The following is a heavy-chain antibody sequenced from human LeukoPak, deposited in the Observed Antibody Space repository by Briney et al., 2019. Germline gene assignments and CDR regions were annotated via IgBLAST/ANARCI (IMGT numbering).Heavy chain of an antibody. Sequence: GGSLRLSCAASGFTFGSYGMHWVRQAPGKGLEWVAVIWYDGSNKYYADSVKGRFTISRDNSKHTLYLQMNSLRAEDTAVYYCARDDSMTTVGLFDYWGQGTLVTVSS. CDR1: GFTFGSYG. J-gene: IGHJ4*02. D-gene: IGHD4-17*01. CDR2: IWYDGSNK. V-gene: IGHV3-33*01. CDR3: ARDDSMTTVGLFDY.